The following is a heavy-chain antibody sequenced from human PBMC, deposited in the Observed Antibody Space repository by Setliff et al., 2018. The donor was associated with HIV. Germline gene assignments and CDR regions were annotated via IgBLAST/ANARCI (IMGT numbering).Heavy chain of an antibody. V-gene: IGHV3-21*01. CDR3: ARDDPPREDSSGWYDFGRIASGGYYSMDV. J-gene: IGHJ6*03. D-gene: IGHD6-19*01. CDR1: GFTFSIYS. Sequence: GGSLRLSCTASGFTFSIYSMNWVRQAPGKGLEWVSSISSSGKYIYYADSVKGRFTISRGNAKNSLYLQMNSLRAEDTAVYYCARDDPPREDSSGWYDFGRIASGGYYSMDVWGKGTAVTVSS. CDR2: ISSSGKYI.